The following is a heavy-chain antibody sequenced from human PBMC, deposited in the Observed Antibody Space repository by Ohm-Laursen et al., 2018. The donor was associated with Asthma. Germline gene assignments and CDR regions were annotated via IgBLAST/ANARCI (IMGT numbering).Heavy chain of an antibody. CDR1: GYTFTGYY. V-gene: IGHV1-2*06. CDR2: INPNSGGT. J-gene: IGHJ6*02. D-gene: IGHD2-2*01. CDR3: ARDLYCSSTSCYAGYYYYGMDV. Sequence: EASVKVSCKASGYTFTGYYMHWVRQAPGQGLEWMGRINPNSGGTNYAQKFQGRVTMTRDTSISTAYMELSRLRSDDTAVYYCARDLYCSSTSCYAGYYYYGMDVWGQETTVTVSS.